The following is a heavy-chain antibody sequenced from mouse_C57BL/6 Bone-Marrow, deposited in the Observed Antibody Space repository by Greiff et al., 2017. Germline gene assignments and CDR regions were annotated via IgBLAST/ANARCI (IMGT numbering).Heavy chain of an antibody. J-gene: IGHJ1*03. V-gene: IGHV1-19*01. CDR2: INPYNGGT. CDR3: ARPHYYGRVYWYFDV. Sequence: VQLQQSGPVLVKPGASVKMSCKASGYTFTDYYMNWVKQSHGKSLEWIGVINPYNGGTSYNQKFKGKATLTVDTSSSTAYMELNSLTSEDSAVYYCARPHYYGRVYWYFDVWGTGTTVTVSS. D-gene: IGHD1-1*01. CDR1: GYTFTDYY.